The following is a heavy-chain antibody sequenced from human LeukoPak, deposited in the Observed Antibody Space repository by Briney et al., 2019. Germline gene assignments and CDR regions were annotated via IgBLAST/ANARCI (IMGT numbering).Heavy chain of an antibody. D-gene: IGHD3-10*01. CDR3: ATSGGFGRFGELKLDP. J-gene: IGHJ5*02. V-gene: IGHV3-30-3*01. Sequence: GGSLRLSCAASGFTFSSYAMSWVRQAPGKGLEWVAVISYDGSNKYYADSVKGRFTISRDNSKNTLYLQMNSLRTEDTAVYYCATSGGFGRFGELKLDPWGQGSLVTVSS. CDR1: GFTFSSYA. CDR2: ISYDGSNK.